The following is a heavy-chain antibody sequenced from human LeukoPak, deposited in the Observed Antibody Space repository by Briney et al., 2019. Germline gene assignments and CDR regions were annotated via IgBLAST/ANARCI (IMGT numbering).Heavy chain of an antibody. CDR2: IYPGDSDT. CDR1: GYIFTSYW. V-gene: IGHV5-51*01. CDR3: ARLNDCSSTSCYILSWFDP. J-gene: IGHJ5*02. D-gene: IGHD2-2*02. Sequence: GASLQISCKGSGYIFTSYWIGWVRRLPGKGLEWMGIIYPGDSDTRYSPSFQGQVTISADKSISTAYLQWSSLKASDTAIYSCARLNDCSSTSCYILSWFDPWGQGTLVTVSS.